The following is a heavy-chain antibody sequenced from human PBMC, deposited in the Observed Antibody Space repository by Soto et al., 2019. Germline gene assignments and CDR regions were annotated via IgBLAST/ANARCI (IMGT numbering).Heavy chain of an antibody. D-gene: IGHD5-12*01. CDR2: IQSGGAT. J-gene: IGHJ4*02. V-gene: IGHV3-53*01. Sequence: QLVESGGGLFQAGGSTRLSCLVSGFTVSTYDMAWVRQAPGKGLEWASVIQSGGATYYPDSAQGRFTISRDNSKNTVYLQMSSLRMEDTGVYSCVRVLYDSGVVDFWGQGSLFTVS. CDR3: VRVLYDSGVVDF. CDR1: GFTVSTYD.